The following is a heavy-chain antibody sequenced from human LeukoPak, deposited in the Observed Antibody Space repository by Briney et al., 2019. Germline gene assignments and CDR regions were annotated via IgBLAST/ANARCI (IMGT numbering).Heavy chain of an antibody. Sequence: PSETLSLTCAVYGGSFSGYYWSWIRQPPGKGLEWIGEINHSGSTNYNPSLKSRVTISVDTSKNQFSLKLSSVTAADTAVYYCARRSVYYYDSSGYIYWGQGTLVTVSS. CDR2: INHSGST. CDR1: GGSFSGYY. D-gene: IGHD3-22*01. CDR3: ARRSVYYYDSSGYIY. V-gene: IGHV4-34*01. J-gene: IGHJ4*02.